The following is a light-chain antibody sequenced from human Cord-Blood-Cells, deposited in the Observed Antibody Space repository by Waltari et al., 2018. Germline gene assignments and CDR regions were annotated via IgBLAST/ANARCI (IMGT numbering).Light chain of an antibody. CDR2: DVS. Sequence: QSALTQPRSVSASPGQPVTIPCTVTSSDVGGYHSVSWYHQHPGKAPKLMIYDVSKRPSGVPDRFSGSKSGNTASLTISGLQAEDEADYYCCSYAGSEVFGGGTKLTVL. CDR1: SSDVGGYHS. CDR3: CSYAGSEV. V-gene: IGLV2-11*01. J-gene: IGLJ3*02.